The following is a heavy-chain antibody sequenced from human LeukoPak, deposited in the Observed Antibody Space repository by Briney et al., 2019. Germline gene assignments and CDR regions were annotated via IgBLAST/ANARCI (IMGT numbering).Heavy chain of an antibody. D-gene: IGHD5-12*01. CDR1: GFTFSLYD. CDR2: ISGSGGYT. CDR3: AKDQRGFVKPIDY. Sequence: GGSLRLSCAASGFTFSLYDMGWVRQAPGKGLDWVSAISGSGGYTDYAESVKGRFTISRDNSKDTLYVQMNSLRAEDTAVYYCAKDQRGFVKPIDYWGQGTRVTVSS. J-gene: IGHJ4*02. V-gene: IGHV3-23*01.